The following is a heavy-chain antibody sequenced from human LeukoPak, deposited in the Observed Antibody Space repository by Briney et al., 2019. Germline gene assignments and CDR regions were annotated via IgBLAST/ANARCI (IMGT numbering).Heavy chain of an antibody. D-gene: IGHD6-19*01. Sequence: PSETLSLTCTVSGGSISSYYWGWIRQPPGKGLEWIGYIYYSGSTNYNPSLKSRVTISVDTSKNQFSLKLSSVTAADTAVYYCARLEVAVAGFYFDYWGQGTLVTVSS. CDR3: ARLEVAVAGFYFDY. CDR2: IYYSGST. V-gene: IGHV4-59*08. CDR1: GGSISSYY. J-gene: IGHJ4*02.